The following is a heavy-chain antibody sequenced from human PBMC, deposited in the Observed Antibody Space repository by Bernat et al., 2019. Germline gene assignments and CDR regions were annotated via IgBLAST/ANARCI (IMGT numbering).Heavy chain of an antibody. V-gene: IGHV3-23*01. Sequence: EVQLLESGGGLVQPGGSLRLSCAASGFTFDSYGMSWVRQAPGKGPEWVSGISASGGTTYYADSVKGRFTVSRDNSKNTVYLQMNSLRAEDTAVYYCAKVQNRSGTRTYIDYWGQGTLVTVSS. D-gene: IGHD1-26*01. CDR2: ISASGGTT. CDR3: AKVQNRSGTRTYIDY. J-gene: IGHJ4*02. CDR1: GFTFDSYG.